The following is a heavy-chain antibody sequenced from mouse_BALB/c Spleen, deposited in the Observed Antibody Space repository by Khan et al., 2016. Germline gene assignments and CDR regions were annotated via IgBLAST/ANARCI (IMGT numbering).Heavy chain of an antibody. V-gene: IGHV3-2*02. J-gene: IGHJ3*01. CDR1: GYSITSDYA. CDR3: ATSPGTCFAC. CDR2: ISYSGST. Sequence: EVKLEESGPGLVKPSQSLSLTCTVTGYSITSDYAWNWIRQFPGNKLEWMGYISYSGSTSYNPSLKSRISITRDTSKNQFFLQLNSVTTEDTATYYCATSPGTCFACWGKGTLITVAA. D-gene: IGHD3-3*01.